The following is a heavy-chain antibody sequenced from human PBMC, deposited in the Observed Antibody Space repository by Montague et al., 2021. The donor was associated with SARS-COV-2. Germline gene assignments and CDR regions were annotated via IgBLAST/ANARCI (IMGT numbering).Heavy chain of an antibody. J-gene: IGHJ4*02. CDR3: ARELGYCSSTNCFHFDY. Sequence: SETPSLTCTVSGGSINSSSYYWGWLRQPPGKGLGWIGSIYSGSTYYNPSLKSRVTISVDTSKNQFSLKLSSVTAADTAVFYCARELGYCSSTNCFHFDYWGQGTLVTVSS. CDR1: GGSINSSSYY. V-gene: IGHV4-39*07. CDR2: IYSGST. D-gene: IGHD2-2*01.